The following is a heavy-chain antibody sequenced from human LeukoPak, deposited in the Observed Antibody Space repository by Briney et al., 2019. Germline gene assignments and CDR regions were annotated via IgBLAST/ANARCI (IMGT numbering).Heavy chain of an antibody. V-gene: IGHV3-9*01. J-gene: IGHJ4*02. Sequence: GRSLRLSCAASGFTFDDYAMHWVRQAPGKGLEWVSGISWNSGSIGYADSVKGRFTISRDNAKNSLYLQMNSLRAEDTAVYYCARDSSGNYCFDYWGQGTLVTVSS. CDR1: GFTFDDYA. D-gene: IGHD3-22*01. CDR3: ARDSSGNYCFDY. CDR2: ISWNSGSI.